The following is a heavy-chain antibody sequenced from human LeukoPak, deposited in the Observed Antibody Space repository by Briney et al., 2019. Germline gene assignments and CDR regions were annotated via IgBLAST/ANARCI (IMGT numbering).Heavy chain of an antibody. D-gene: IGHD3-10*01. V-gene: IGHV4-4*07. CDR1: GGSISSYY. J-gene: IGHJ6*03. CDR3: ARGLRGMPKAYYYYYYMDV. Sequence: SETLSLTCTVSGGSISSYYWSWIRQPAGKGLEWIGRIYTSGSTNYNPSLKSRVTMSVDTSKNQFSLKLSSVTAADTAVYYCARGLRGMPKAYYYYYYMDVWGKGTTVTVSS. CDR2: IYTSGST.